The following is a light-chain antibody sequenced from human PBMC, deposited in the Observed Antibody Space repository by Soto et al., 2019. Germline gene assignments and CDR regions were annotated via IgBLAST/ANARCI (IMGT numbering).Light chain of an antibody. CDR2: DAS. J-gene: IGLJ2*01. CDR3: SLSYGGTRV. CDR1: TGAVTSGHY. Sequence: QAVVTQEPSLTVSPGGTVTLTCGSSTGAVTSGHYPYWFQQKPGQAPRTLIYDASNKHSWTPARFSGSLLGGQAALTLSGAQPADEGDYFCSLSYGGTRVFGGGTKVTVL. V-gene: IGLV7-46*01.